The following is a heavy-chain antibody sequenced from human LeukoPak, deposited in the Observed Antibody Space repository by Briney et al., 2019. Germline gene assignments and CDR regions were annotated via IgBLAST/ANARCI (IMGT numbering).Heavy chain of an antibody. J-gene: IGHJ5*02. CDR2: IKTDGSIT. D-gene: IGHD3-10*01. Sequence: HPGGSLRLSCAASGFSFIVFWMHWVRQAPGKVSVWVSRIKTDGSITNYADSVKGRFTISRDNAKNTLYLQMNSLRDEDTAVYYCARESGYHGSGFDPWGQGTLVTVSS. CDR3: ARESGYHGSGFDP. V-gene: IGHV3-74*01. CDR1: GFSFIVFW.